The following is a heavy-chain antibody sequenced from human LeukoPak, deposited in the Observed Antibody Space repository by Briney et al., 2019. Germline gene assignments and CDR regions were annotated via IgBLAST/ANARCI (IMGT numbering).Heavy chain of an antibody. V-gene: IGHV1-69*06. CDR3: ASNPGSSWRGYYYYYYMDV. CDR1: GGTFSSYA. CDR2: IIPIFGTA. D-gene: IGHD6-13*01. J-gene: IGHJ6*03. Sequence: SVKVSCKASGGTFSSYAISWVRQAPGQGLEWMGGIIPIFGTANYAQKSQGRVTITADKSTGTAYMELSSLRSEDTAVYYCASNPGSSWRGYYYYYYMDVWGKGTTVTVSS.